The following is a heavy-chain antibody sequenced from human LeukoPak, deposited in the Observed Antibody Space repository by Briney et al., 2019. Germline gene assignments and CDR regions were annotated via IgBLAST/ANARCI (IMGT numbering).Heavy chain of an antibody. V-gene: IGHV3-21*01. CDR3: ARESGSYSVDY. D-gene: IGHD1-26*01. J-gene: IGHJ4*02. Sequence: GGSLRLSWPASGFTFSSYSMSWVRQAPGKGLEWVSSISSSSSYIYYADSVKGRFTISRDNAKNSLYLQMNSLRAEDTAVYYCARESGSYSVDYWGQGTLVTVSS. CDR1: GFTFSSYS. CDR2: ISSSSSYI.